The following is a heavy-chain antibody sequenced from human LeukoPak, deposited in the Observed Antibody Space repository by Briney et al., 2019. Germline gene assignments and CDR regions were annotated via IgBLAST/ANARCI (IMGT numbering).Heavy chain of an antibody. D-gene: IGHD2-15*01. CDR2: IYYSGST. J-gene: IGHJ3*02. CDR3: ARERRLFFGSHPPLNRYAFDI. CDR1: GGSISSYY. Sequence: KPSETLSLTCTVSGGSISSYYWSWIRQPPGKGLEWIGYIYYSGSTNYNPSLKSRVTISVDTSKNQFSLKLSSVTAADTAVYYCARERRLFFGSHPPLNRYAFDIWGQGTMVTVSS. V-gene: IGHV4-59*01.